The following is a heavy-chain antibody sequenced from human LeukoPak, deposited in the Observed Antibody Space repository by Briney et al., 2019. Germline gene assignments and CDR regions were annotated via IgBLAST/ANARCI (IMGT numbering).Heavy chain of an antibody. D-gene: IGHD6-19*01. J-gene: IGHJ5*02. CDR3: AKDRIAVAAHNWFDP. V-gene: IGHV3-23*01. CDR1: GFTFSSYA. Sequence: GRSLRLSCAASGFTFSSYAMHWVRQAPGKGLEWVSAISGSGGSTYYADSVKGRFTTSRDNSKNTLYLQMNSLRAEDTAVYYCAKDRIAVAAHNWFDPWGQGTLVTVSS. CDR2: ISGSGGST.